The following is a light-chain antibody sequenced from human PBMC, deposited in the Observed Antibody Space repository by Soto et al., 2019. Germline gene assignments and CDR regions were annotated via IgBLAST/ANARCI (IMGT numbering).Light chain of an antibody. V-gene: IGLV2-8*01. Sequence: HSALTQPPSASGSPGQSVTICCTGTKNDIGVYDFVSWYQHHPGKAPRLIIYEVVQRPSGVPDRFSGSKSGNTASLTVSGLQAADEADYFCKSYAGSNTYVFGSGTKVTVL. CDR2: EVV. CDR3: KSYAGSNTYV. CDR1: KNDIGVYDF. J-gene: IGLJ1*01.